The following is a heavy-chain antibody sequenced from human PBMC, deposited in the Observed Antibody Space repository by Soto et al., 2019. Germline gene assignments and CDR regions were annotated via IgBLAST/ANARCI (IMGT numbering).Heavy chain of an antibody. J-gene: IGHJ1*01. CDR2: IIPIFGTA. CDR1: GGTFSSYA. CDR3: ARVYDSSGYYLQYFQH. Sequence: SVKVSCKASGGTFSSYAISWVRQAPGQGLEWMGGIIPIFGTANYAQKFQGRVTITADESTSTAYMELSSLRSEDTAVYYCARVYDSSGYYLQYFQHWGQGTLVTVSS. D-gene: IGHD3-22*01. V-gene: IGHV1-69*13.